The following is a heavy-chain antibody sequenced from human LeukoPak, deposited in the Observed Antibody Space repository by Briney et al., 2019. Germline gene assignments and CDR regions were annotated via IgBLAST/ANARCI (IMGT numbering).Heavy chain of an antibody. CDR3: ARGMAAAEFDY. J-gene: IGHJ4*02. V-gene: IGHV3-30*04. CDR2: ISYDGSNK. CDR1: GFTFSSYA. Sequence: GGSLRLSCAASGFTFSSYAMHWVRQAPGKGLEWVAVISYDGSNKYYADSVKGRFTISRDNSKNTLYLQMNSLRAEDTAVYYCARGMAAAEFDYWGQGTLVTVSS. D-gene: IGHD2-15*01.